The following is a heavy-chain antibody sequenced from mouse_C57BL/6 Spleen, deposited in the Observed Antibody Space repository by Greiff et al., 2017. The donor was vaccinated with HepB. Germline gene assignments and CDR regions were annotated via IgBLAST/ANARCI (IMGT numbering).Heavy chain of an antibody. CDR1: GYTFTSYW. J-gene: IGHJ3*01. CDR2: IDPSDSYT. V-gene: IGHV1-69*01. Sequence: VQLQQSGAELVMPGASVKLSCKASGYTFTSYWMHWVKQRPGQGLEWIGEIDPSDSYTNYNQKFKGKSTLTVDKYASTAYMQRSSLTSEDSSVYYGAIYYDYDGAFAYWGQGTRVTFSA. CDR3: AIYYDYDGAFAY. D-gene: IGHD2-4*01.